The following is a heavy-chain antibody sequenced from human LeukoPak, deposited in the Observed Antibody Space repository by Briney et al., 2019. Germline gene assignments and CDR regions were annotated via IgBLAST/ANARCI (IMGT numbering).Heavy chain of an antibody. J-gene: IGHJ6*03. V-gene: IGHV4-34*01. CDR3: ARGTIAAPYYYYYMDV. CDR1: GGSFSGHY. CDR2: INHSGST. D-gene: IGHD6-13*01. Sequence: SETLSLPCAVYGGSFSGHYWSWIRHPPGKGLEWIGEINHSGSTNYNPSLKSRVTISVDTSKNQFSLTLSSVTAADTAVYYCARGTIAAPYYYYYMDVWGKGTTVTVSS.